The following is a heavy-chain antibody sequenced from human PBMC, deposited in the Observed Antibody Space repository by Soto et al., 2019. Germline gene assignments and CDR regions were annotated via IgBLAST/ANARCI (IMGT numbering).Heavy chain of an antibody. D-gene: IGHD3-16*02. J-gene: IGHJ4*02. CDR1: GDSIKTNQ. V-gene: IGHV4-4*08. Sequence: PSETLSLTCIVSGDSIKTNQWGWIRQPPGKGLEWIAYISNSGTANHNPSLKSRVTISVDTSKNQFSLKLSSVTAADTAVYYCARSEYYDYVWGSYRTPYYFDYWGQGTLVTVSS. CDR2: ISNSGTA. CDR3: ARSEYYDYVWGSYRTPYYFDY.